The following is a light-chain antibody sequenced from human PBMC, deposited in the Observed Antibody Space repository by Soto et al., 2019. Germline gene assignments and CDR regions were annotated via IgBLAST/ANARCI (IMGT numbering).Light chain of an antibody. CDR2: GAS. J-gene: IGKJ5*01. Sequence: EIVLTQSPGTLSLSPGERATLSCRASRSVSSSYLAWYQQKPGQAPRLLIYGASSRATGIPARFSGSGSGTDFTLTISSLEPEDFAVYYCQQRSNWPTFGQGTRLEIK. CDR3: QQRSNWPT. CDR1: RSVSSSY. V-gene: IGKV3D-20*02.